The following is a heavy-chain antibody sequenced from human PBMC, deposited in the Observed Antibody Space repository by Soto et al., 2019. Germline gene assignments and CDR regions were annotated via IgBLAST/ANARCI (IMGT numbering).Heavy chain of an antibody. V-gene: IGHV1-69*02. D-gene: IGHD1-26*01. CDR1: GGTFSSYT. J-gene: IGHJ4*02. Sequence: QVQLVQSGAEVKKPGSSVKVSCKASGGTFSSYTISWVRQAPGQGLEWMGRIIPILGIANYAQKFQGRVTITADKTTRTAYMELSSLRSEDTAVYYCASSGGSYRGDYWGQGTLVTVSS. CDR3: ASSGGSYRGDY. CDR2: IIPILGIA.